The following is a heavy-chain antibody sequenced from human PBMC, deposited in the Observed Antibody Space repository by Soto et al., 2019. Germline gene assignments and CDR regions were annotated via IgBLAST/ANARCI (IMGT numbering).Heavy chain of an antibody. Sequence: EVQLVESGGGLVPPGGSLRLSCSASGFTFSAYAMHWVRQAPGKGLEYVSSISPDGEKTFHADSVKDRFTVSRDNSRNILYLQMNSLRDDDTAAYYCVKGGLALATAGRAQIDCWGQGTLVTV. J-gene: IGHJ4*02. CDR3: VKGGLALATAGRAQIDC. CDR2: ISPDGEKT. CDR1: GFTFSAYA. V-gene: IGHV3-64D*06. D-gene: IGHD6-19*01.